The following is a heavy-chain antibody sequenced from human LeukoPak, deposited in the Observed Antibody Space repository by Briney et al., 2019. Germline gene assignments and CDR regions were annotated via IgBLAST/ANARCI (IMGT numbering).Heavy chain of an antibody. Sequence: GGSLRLSCAASGFTFTSYWMHWVRQAPGKGLVWVSRVNSGGSSTTYADSVKGRFTISRDNAKNTLYLQMNSLRAKDTAVYYCSRGRYYGMDVWGQGTTVTVSS. J-gene: IGHJ6*02. CDR2: VNSGGSST. CDR3: SRGRYYGMDV. CDR1: GFTFTSYW. V-gene: IGHV3-74*01.